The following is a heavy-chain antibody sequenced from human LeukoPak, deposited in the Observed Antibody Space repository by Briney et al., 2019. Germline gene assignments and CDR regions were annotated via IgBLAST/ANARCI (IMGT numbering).Heavy chain of an antibody. V-gene: IGHV1-3*01. CDR3: ARGKPGTPGTTGWFDP. Sequence: ASVKVSCKASGYTFTSYAMHWVRQAPGQRLEWMGWINADNGNTKYSQKFQGRVTITRDTSASTAYMELSSLRSEDTAVYYCARGKPGTPGTTGWFDPWGQGTLVTVSS. J-gene: IGHJ5*02. CDR1: GYTFTSYA. D-gene: IGHD1-1*01. CDR2: INADNGNT.